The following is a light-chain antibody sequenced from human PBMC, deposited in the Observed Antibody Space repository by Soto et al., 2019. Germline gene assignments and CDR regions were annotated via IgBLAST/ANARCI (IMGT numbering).Light chain of an antibody. CDR1: RSDVGGYNY. CDR3: CSYAGTPYV. J-gene: IGLJ1*01. V-gene: IGLV2-11*01. CDR2: GVS. Sequence: QSALTQPRSVSASPGQSVTISCTGTRSDVGGYNYVSWYQHHPGKAPKLMIYGVSERPSGVPDRFSGSKSGNTASLTISGLQAEDEADYYCCSYAGTPYVFGTGTRSPS.